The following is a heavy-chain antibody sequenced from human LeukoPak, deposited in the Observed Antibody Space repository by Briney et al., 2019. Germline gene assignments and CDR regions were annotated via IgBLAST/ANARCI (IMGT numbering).Heavy chain of an antibody. V-gene: IGHV4-34*01. CDR3: ARGFNDSSGYYYDPFDY. CDR1: GGSFSGYY. D-gene: IGHD3-22*01. Sequence: PSETLSLTCAVYGGSFSGYYWSWIRQPPGKGLEWIGEINHSGSTNYNPSLKSRVTISVDTSMNQFSLKLSSVTAADTAVYYCARGFNDSSGYYYDPFDYWGQGTLVTVSS. CDR2: INHSGST. J-gene: IGHJ4*02.